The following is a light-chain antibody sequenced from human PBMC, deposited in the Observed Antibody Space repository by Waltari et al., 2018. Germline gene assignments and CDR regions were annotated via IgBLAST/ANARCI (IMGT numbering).Light chain of an antibody. Sequence: DIVMTQSPDSLAVSLGERATINCKSSQSVLYSSNNNNYLAWYQQKPGRSPKLLIYWASTRESGVPDRFSGSGSGADFTLTISTLQAEDVAVYYCQQYYSTPYTFGQGTRLEIK. CDR2: WAS. CDR3: QQYYSTPYT. CDR1: QSVLYSSNNNNY. J-gene: IGKJ2*01. V-gene: IGKV4-1*01.